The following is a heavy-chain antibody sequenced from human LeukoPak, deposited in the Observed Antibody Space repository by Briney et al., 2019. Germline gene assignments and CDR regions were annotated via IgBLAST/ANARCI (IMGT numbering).Heavy chain of an antibody. CDR2: ISSSSSTI. CDR3: ARAKSGSYSYFDY. V-gene: IGHV3-48*02. J-gene: IGHJ4*02. D-gene: IGHD1-26*01. CDR1: GFTFSSYE. Sequence: GGSLRLSCVASGFTFSSYEMNWVRQAPGKGLERVSYISSSSSTIYYADSVKGRFTISRDNAKNSLYLQMNSLRDEDTAVYYCARAKSGSYSYFDYWGQGTLVTVSS.